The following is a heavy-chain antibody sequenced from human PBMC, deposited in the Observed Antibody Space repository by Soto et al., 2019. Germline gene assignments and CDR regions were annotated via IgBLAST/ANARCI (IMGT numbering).Heavy chain of an antibody. CDR3: ARNYGESF. D-gene: IGHD4-17*01. V-gene: IGHV4-59*01. J-gene: IGHJ4*02. Sequence: SETLSLTCTVSGASISSYDWSWIRQPPGKGLEWIGNINHSGSTNYNPSLKSRVTISGDTSKNQFSLKLDSVTTADTAVYYCARNYGESFWGQGTLVTVSS. CDR1: GASISSYD. CDR2: INHSGST.